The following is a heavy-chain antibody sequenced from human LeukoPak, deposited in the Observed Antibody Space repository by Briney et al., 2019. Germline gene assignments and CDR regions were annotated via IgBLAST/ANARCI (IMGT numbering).Heavy chain of an antibody. J-gene: IGHJ4*02. CDR2: INHSGST. D-gene: IGHD6-13*01. Sequence: SETLSLTCAVYGGSFSGYYWSWIRQPPGKGLEWIGEINHSGSTNYNPSLKSRVTISVDTSKNQFSLKLSSVTAADTAVYYCARLGRQQTLRDYWGQGTLVTVSS. V-gene: IGHV4-34*01. CDR1: GGSFSGYY. CDR3: ARLGRQQTLRDY.